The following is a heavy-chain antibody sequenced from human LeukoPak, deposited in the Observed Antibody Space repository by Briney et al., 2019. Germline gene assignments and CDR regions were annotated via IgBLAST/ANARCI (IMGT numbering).Heavy chain of an antibody. CDR3: ARSLVKHDYCDY. J-gene: IGHJ4*02. CDR1: GFTFSSYE. D-gene: IGHD4-23*01. CDR2: ISSSGSTI. V-gene: IGHV3-48*03. Sequence: GGSLRLSCAASGFTFSSYEMNWVRQAPGKGLEWVSYISSSGSTIYYADSVKGRFTISRDNAKNSLYLQMNSLRAEDTAVYYCARSLVKHDYCDYWGQGTLVTVSS.